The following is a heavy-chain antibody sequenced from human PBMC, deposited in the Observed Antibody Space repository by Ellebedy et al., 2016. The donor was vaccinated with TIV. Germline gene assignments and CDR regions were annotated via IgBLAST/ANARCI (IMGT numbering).Heavy chain of an antibody. CDR3: AKDRFSSAWYGGYFDY. V-gene: IGHV3-23*01. D-gene: IGHD6-19*01. CDR2: ISGSGDSP. Sequence: GESLKISCAASGIIVSKNYMSWVRQAPGKGLEWVSAISGSGDSPHYADSVKGRFTISRDTSKNTLYLKMNSLRAEDTAVYYCAKDRFSSAWYGGYFDYWGQGTLVTVSS. J-gene: IGHJ4*02. CDR1: GIIVSKNY.